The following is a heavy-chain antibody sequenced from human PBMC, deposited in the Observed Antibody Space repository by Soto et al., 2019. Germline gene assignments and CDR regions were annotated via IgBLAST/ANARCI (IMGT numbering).Heavy chain of an antibody. CDR3: ARADYYDSSGYY. V-gene: IGHV3-48*02. J-gene: IGHJ4*02. D-gene: IGHD3-22*01. CDR1: RITFSNYG. Sequence: GGSLRLSCAASRITFSNYGMSWVRQAPGKGLEWVSYISSSSSTIYYADSVKGRFTISRDNAKNSLYLQMNSLRDEDTAVYYCARADYYDSSGYYWGQGALVTVYS. CDR2: ISSSSSTI.